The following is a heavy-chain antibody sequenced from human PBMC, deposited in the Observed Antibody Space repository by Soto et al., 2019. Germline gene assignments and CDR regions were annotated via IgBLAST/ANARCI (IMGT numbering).Heavy chain of an antibody. CDR2: INHSGST. CDR3: ARHKTRFLEWLIGESLYYFDY. V-gene: IGHV4-34*01. D-gene: IGHD3-3*01. J-gene: IGHJ4*02. Sequence: SETLSLTCAVYGGSFSGYYWSWIRQPPGKGLEWIGEINHSGSTNYNPSLKSRVTISVDTSKNQFSLKLSSVTAADTAVYYCARHKTRFLEWLIGESLYYFDYWGQGTLVTVSS. CDR1: GGSFSGYY.